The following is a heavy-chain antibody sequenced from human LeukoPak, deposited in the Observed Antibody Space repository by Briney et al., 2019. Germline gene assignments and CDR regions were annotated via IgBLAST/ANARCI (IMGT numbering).Heavy chain of an antibody. D-gene: IGHD6-19*01. CDR2: ISGSGGST. V-gene: IGHV3-23*01. Sequence: GGSLRLSCAASGFTFSSYAMSWVRQAPGKGLEWVSAISGSGGSTYYADSVKGRFTISRDNSKNTLYLQMNSLRAEDTVVYYCAKAAPNSSGWYLGAFDYWGQGTLVTVSS. CDR3: AKAAPNSSGWYLGAFDY. CDR1: GFTFSSYA. J-gene: IGHJ4*02.